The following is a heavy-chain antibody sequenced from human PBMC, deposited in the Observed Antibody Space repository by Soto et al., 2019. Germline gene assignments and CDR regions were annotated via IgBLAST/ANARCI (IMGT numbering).Heavy chain of an antibody. V-gene: IGHV3-53*04. CDR1: GFTVSSNY. D-gene: IGHD2-15*01. J-gene: IGHJ6*03. CDR2: IYSGGST. Sequence: EVQLVESGGGLVQPGGSLRLSCAASGFTVSSNYMSWVRQAPGKGLEWVSVIYSGGSTYYADSVKGRFTISRHNSKNTLYLQMNSLRAEDTAVYYCARDRSGGCSGGSCYSAHYYYMDVWGKGTTLTVSS. CDR3: ARDRSGGCSGGSCYSAHYYYMDV.